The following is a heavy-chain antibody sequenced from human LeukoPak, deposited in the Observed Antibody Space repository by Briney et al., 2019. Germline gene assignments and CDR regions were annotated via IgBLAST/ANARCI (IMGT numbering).Heavy chain of an antibody. CDR2: IYYSGST. CDR3: ASPPRMATSHFDY. CDR1: GGSISSGNYY. Sequence: SETLSLTCTVSGGSISSGNYYWGWIRQPPGKGLGWIGNIYYSGSTYCNPSLKSRVTISVDTSKNQFSLKLSSVTAADTAVYFCASPPRMATSHFDYWGQGTLVTVSS. J-gene: IGHJ4*02. D-gene: IGHD5-24*01. V-gene: IGHV4-39*01.